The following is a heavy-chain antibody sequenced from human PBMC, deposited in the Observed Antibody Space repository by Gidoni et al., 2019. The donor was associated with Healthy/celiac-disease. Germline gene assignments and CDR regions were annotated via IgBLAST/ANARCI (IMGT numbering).Heavy chain of an antibody. V-gene: IGHV1-18*01. CDR1: GYTFTSYG. CDR3: ARVGVKYYYDSSGPPL. J-gene: IGHJ4*02. Sequence: QVQLVQSGAEVKKPGASVKVSCKASGYTFTSYGISWVRQAPGQGLEWMGWISAYNGNTNYAQKLQGRVTMTTDTSTSTSYMELRSLRSDDTYVYYCARVGVKYYYDSSGPPLWGQGTLVTVSS. D-gene: IGHD3-22*01. CDR2: ISAYNGNT.